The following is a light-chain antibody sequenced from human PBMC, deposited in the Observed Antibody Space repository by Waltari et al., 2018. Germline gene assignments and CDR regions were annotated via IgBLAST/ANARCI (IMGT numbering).Light chain of an antibody. CDR2: KAS. Sequence: IQMTPSPPTVSASVGDRVTLTCRASQTINTWLAWYQQKPGKAPTLLIYKASRLQSGVPSRFSGSESGTEFTLTISSLQPEDFGTYYCQQYDTYPLTFGGGTRVEI. V-gene: IGKV1-5*03. CDR3: QQYDTYPLT. CDR1: QTINTW. J-gene: IGKJ4*01.